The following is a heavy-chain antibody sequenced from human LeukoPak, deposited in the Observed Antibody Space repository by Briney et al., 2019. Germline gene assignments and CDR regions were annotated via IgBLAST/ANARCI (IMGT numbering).Heavy chain of an antibody. Sequence: PGGSLRLSCAASGFTFSSYSMNWVRQAPGKGLEWVSSISSSSSYIYYADSVKGRFTISRDNAKNSLYLQMNSLKTEDTAVYYCARLFYYDGSGSYPDYWGQGTLVTVSS. D-gene: IGHD3-22*01. J-gene: IGHJ4*02. CDR3: ARLFYYDGSGSYPDY. CDR1: GFTFSSYS. CDR2: ISSSSSYI. V-gene: IGHV3-21*04.